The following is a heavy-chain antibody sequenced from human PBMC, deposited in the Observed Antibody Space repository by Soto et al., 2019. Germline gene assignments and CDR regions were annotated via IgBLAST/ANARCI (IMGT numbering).Heavy chain of an antibody. J-gene: IGHJ4*02. CDR2: IYYSGST. V-gene: IGHV4-39*01. Sequence: SETLSLTCTVSGGSISSSGYYWGWIRQPPGKGLEWIGNIYYSGSTNYNPSLKSRATISVDTSKNQFSLKVSSVTAADTAVYYCARRSYYGSGSIFDYWGQGTLVTVSS. CDR3: ARRSYYGSGSIFDY. CDR1: GGSISSSGYY. D-gene: IGHD3-10*01.